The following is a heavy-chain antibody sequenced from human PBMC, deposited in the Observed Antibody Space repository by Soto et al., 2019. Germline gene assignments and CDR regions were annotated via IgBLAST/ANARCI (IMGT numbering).Heavy chain of an antibody. J-gene: IGHJ3*02. Sequence: QVQLVESGGGVVQPGRSLRLSCVASGFTFRNYGMHWVRQAPDKGLEWVAVIWFDGSNADYADSVKGRFTISRDNSKNKLYLHMNSLRAEDTAVYSCARPSVVEGTYVAFDILGQGTRVTVSS. V-gene: IGHV3-33*01. CDR3: ARPSVVEGTYVAFDI. CDR2: IWFDGSNA. D-gene: IGHD3-22*01. CDR1: GFTFRNYG.